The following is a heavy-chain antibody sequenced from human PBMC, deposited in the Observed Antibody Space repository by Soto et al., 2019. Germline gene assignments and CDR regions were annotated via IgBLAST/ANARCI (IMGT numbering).Heavy chain of an antibody. J-gene: IGHJ6*02. Sequence: PGGSLRLSCAASGFTFINYWMSWVLQAPGKGLEWVANIKQDGSEKYYVDSVKGRFTISRDNAKNSLYLQMNSLRAEDTAVYYCARAHLWGQGTTVTVSS. CDR1: GFTFINYW. CDR2: IKQDGSEK. CDR3: ARAHL. V-gene: IGHV3-7*03.